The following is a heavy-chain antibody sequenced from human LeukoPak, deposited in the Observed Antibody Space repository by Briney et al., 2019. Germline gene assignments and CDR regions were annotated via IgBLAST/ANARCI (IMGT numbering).Heavy chain of an antibody. CDR1: GFTFSDYY. V-gene: IGHV3-11*04. Sequence: PGGSLRPSCAASGFTFSDYYMSWIRQAPGKGLEWVSYISSSGSTIYYADSVKGRFTISRDNAKNSLYLQMNSLRAEDTAVYYCARPYCSGGSCYTYYYYMDVWGKGTTVTVSS. J-gene: IGHJ6*03. CDR2: ISSSGSTI. D-gene: IGHD2-15*01. CDR3: ARPYCSGGSCYTYYYYMDV.